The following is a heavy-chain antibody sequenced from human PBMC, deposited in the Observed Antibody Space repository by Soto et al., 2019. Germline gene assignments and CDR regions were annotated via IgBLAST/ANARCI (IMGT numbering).Heavy chain of an antibody. V-gene: IGHV3-13*04. Sequence: EMQLVESGGGLVQPGGSLRLSCVASGFTFSSYDIHWVRQGTGKGLEWVSAITPAGDTYYSGSVKCRFTISRENAKSSVYLQVNSLGAGDTAVYYCAKEGRAAFYALDIWGHGTMVTVSS. CDR2: ITPAGDT. D-gene: IGHD2-15*01. CDR1: GFTFSSYD. CDR3: AKEGRAAFYALDI. J-gene: IGHJ3*02.